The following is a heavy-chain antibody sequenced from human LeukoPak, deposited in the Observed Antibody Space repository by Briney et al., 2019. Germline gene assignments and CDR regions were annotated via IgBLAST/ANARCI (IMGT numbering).Heavy chain of an antibody. D-gene: IGHD6-13*01. Sequence: ASVKVSCKASGYTFTGYYMHWVRQAPGQGLEWMGWINTNTGNPTYAQGFTGRFVFSLDTSVSSAYLQISSLKAEDTAVYYCARPGGAGTLTLYYFDYWGQGTLVTVSS. CDR2: INTNTGNP. CDR1: GYTFTGYY. CDR3: ARPGGAGTLTLYYFDY. V-gene: IGHV7-4-1*02. J-gene: IGHJ4*02.